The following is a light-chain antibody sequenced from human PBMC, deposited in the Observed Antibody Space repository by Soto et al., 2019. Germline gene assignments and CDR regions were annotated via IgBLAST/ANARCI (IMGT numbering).Light chain of an antibody. Sequence: EIVLTQSPGTLSLSPGERATLSCRASQSVSSRYLAWYQQKPGQAPRLLIYGASSRATGIPDRFSGSGSGTDFSLTISRLEPEDFAVFYCQQYGSSPPYTFGQGTKLEIK. CDR2: GAS. CDR1: QSVSSRY. V-gene: IGKV3-20*01. CDR3: QQYGSSPPYT. J-gene: IGKJ2*01.